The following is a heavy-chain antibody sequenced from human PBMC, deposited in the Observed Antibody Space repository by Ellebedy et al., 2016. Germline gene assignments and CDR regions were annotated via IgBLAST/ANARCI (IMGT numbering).Heavy chain of an antibody. J-gene: IGHJ3*02. D-gene: IGHD3-22*01. CDR3: AATMKYAFDI. CDR1: GFTFSSYA. Sequence: GESLKISCAASGFTFSSYAMSWVRQAPGKGLEWVSAISGSGGSTYYADSVKGRFTISRDNSKNTLYLQMNSLRAEDTAVYYCAATMKYAFDIWGQGTMVTVSS. CDR2: ISGSGGST. V-gene: IGHV3-23*01.